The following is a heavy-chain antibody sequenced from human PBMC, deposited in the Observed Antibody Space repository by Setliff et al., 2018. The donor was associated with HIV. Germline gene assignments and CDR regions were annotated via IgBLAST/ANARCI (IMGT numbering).Heavy chain of an antibody. Sequence: ASETLSLTCTVSGGSISIGCYYWSGLRQPAGKGLEWIGRMRTSGSTSYSPSLKSRVTISIDTSKNQFSLEMTSLIAADTAVYYCAREECTSWPRVHYWGQGALVTVSS. CDR2: MRTSGST. V-gene: IGHV4-61*02. CDR1: GGSISIGCYY. D-gene: IGHD6-13*01. CDR3: AREECTSWPRVHY. J-gene: IGHJ4*02.